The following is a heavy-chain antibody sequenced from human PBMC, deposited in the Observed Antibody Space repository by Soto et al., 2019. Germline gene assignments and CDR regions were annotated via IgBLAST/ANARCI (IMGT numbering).Heavy chain of an antibody. D-gene: IGHD5-12*01. CDR2: MYSGGTT. CDR1: GFSVSSHH. Sequence: GGSLRLSCAASGFSVSSHHMSWARQAPGAGLECISIMYSGGTTYYADSVKGRWTISRDNSKNMLYLQMDNLRAEDTAVYYCARDGREGYPLDYWGQGTLVTVSS. J-gene: IGHJ4*02. CDR3: ARDGREGYPLDY. V-gene: IGHV3-53*01.